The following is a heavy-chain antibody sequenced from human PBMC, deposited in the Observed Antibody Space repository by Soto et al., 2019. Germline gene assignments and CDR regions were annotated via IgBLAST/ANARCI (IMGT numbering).Heavy chain of an antibody. Sequence: ASVKVSCKASGYTFTSYGISWVRQAPGQGLEWMGWISAYNGNTNYAQKLQGRVTMTTDTSTSTAYMELRSLRSDDTAVYYCARAQEDWNDFAFDIWGQGTMVTVSS. CDR3: ARAQEDWNDFAFDI. V-gene: IGHV1-18*04. CDR1: GYTFTSYG. CDR2: ISAYNGNT. J-gene: IGHJ3*02. D-gene: IGHD1-1*01.